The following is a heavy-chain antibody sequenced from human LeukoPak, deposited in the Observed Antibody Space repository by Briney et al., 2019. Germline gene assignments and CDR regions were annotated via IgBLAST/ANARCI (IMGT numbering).Heavy chain of an antibody. J-gene: IGHJ6*03. Sequence: SETLSLTCSVSGGSFSNHFWSWVRQPAGKGLEWIGRIYPSGNTNYNPSLKSRVTLSVDTSKNQFSLKLSSVTAADTAVYYCARVRRGTMVRGVKSYYYYMDVWGKGTTVTVSS. D-gene: IGHD3-10*01. CDR3: ARVRRGTMVRGVKSYYYYMDV. CDR2: IYPSGNT. V-gene: IGHV4-4*07. CDR1: GGSFSNHF.